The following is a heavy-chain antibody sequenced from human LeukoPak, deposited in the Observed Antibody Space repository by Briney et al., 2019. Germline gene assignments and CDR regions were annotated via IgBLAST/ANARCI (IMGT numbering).Heavy chain of an antibody. CDR2: IKSKTDGGTT. CDR1: GFTFSNAW. V-gene: IGHV3-15*07. D-gene: IGHD3-22*01. J-gene: IGHJ4*02. Sequence: SGGSLRLSCAAPGFTFSNAWMNWVRQAPGKGLEWVGRIKSKTDGGTTDYAAPVKGRFTISRDDSKNTLYLQMNSLKTEDTAVYYCTTDLSYDSSGYLVDYFDYWGQGTLVTVSS. CDR3: TTDLSYDSSGYLVDYFDY.